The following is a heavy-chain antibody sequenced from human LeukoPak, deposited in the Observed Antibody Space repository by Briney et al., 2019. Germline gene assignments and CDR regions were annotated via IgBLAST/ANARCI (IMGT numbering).Heavy chain of an antibody. CDR2: ISSSGSTI. Sequence: GGSLRLSCAASGFTFSDYYMSWIRQAPGKGLEWVSYISSSGSTICYADSVKGRFTISRDNAKNSLYLQMNSLRAEDTAVYYCARGKYDSSGYPLLGFDYWGQGTLVTVSS. CDR1: GFTFSDYY. D-gene: IGHD3-22*01. V-gene: IGHV3-11*04. J-gene: IGHJ4*02. CDR3: ARGKYDSSGYPLLGFDY.